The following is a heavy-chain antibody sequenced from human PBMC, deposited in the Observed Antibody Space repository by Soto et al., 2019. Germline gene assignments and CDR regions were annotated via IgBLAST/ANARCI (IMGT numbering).Heavy chain of an antibody. CDR2: ISTSSSYT. D-gene: IGHD2-15*01. CDR1: GFTFSDYY. CDR3: ARDDVLCDGGRCYGVPLDV. V-gene: IGHV3-11*06. J-gene: IGHJ6*04. Sequence: GGSLRLSCAASGFTFSDYYMSWFRQAPGKGLEWVSCISTSSSYTKYADSVKGRFTISRDNAKNSLYLQMNSLRGEDTAVYYCARDDVLCDGGRCYGVPLDVWGKGTTVTVSS.